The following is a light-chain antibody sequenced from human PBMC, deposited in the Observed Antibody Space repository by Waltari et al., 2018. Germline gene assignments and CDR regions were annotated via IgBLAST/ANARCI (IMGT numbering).Light chain of an antibody. CDR1: QSVSRT. Sequence: EIVLTQSPGPLSLSLGERATLSCRASQSVSRTLAWYQQKPGQAPKLLIYGASIRATGIPDRFTGSGSGTDFSLTISSLEPEDFAIYFCQHYVRLPATFGQGTKVEIK. CDR3: QHYVRLPAT. V-gene: IGKV3-20*01. J-gene: IGKJ1*01. CDR2: GAS.